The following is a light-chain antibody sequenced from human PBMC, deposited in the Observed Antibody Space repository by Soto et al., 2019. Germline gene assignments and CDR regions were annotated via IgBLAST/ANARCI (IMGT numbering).Light chain of an antibody. Sequence: DVVMTQTPLSLSVTPGQPASISCKSTQSLVHTDVETSLYWSLQRSGQPPQLLIYAVSNRFSGVSDRFSGSGSGTDFTRHISRVEAGDVGIYYCMHSIELPRTFGKGTKLEIK. J-gene: IGKJ2*02. CDR3: MHSIELPRT. CDR2: AVS. V-gene: IGKV2D-29*01. CDR1: QSLVHTDVETS.